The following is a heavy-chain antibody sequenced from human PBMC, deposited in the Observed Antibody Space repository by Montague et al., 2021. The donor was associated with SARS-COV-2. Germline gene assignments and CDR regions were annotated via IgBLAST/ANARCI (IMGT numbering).Heavy chain of an antibody. D-gene: IGHD6-13*01. CDR2: IYNGGSI. J-gene: IGHJ5*02. CDR3: ARGVASSEGNWFDP. CDR1: GGSISNYF. Sequence: SETLSLTCSVSGGSISNYFWSWIRQTPGKELEWIGNIYNGGSIDYNPSLKRRVTISVDTSKNQFSLKLSSVTAADTAVYYCARGVASSEGNWFDPWGQGTLVTVSS. V-gene: IGHV4-59*01.